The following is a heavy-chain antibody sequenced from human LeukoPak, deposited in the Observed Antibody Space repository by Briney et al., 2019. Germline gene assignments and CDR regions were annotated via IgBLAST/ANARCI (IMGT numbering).Heavy chain of an antibody. CDR3: ATWSGYYTDIFDY. J-gene: IGHJ4*02. D-gene: IGHD3-3*01. V-gene: IGHV1-18*01. CDR1: GYTFTSYG. CDR2: ISAYNGNT. Sequence: ASVKVSCKASGYTFTSYGISWVRQAPGQGLEWMGWISAYNGNTNYAQKFQGRVTVTEDTSTDTAYMELSSLRSEDTAVYYCATWSGYYTDIFDYWGQGTLVTVSS.